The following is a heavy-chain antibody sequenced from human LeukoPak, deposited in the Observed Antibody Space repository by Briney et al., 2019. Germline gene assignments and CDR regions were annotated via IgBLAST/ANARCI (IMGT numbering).Heavy chain of an antibody. CDR2: TTGGGGTT. V-gene: IGHV3-23*01. Sequence: PGGSLRLSCTASEFTFSNYAMSWVRQAPGKGLEWVSSTTGGGGTTFYADSVKGRFTISRDYSKNTLYLQMNSLRADDTAVYYCARARDIVVVLIDYWGQGTLVTVSS. D-gene: IGHD2-2*01. J-gene: IGHJ4*02. CDR1: EFTFSNYA. CDR3: ARARDIVVVLIDY.